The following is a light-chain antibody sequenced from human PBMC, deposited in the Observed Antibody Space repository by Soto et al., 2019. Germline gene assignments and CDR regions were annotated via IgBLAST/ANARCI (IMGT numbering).Light chain of an antibody. CDR3: QQYNSLIT. Sequence: DIQMTQSPSTLSASVGDRVTITCRASQSISTWLAWYQQKPGKAPKLLIYKASSLESGVPSRFSGSGSGTEFTLTISSLQPDDVATYYCQQYNSLITFGGGTKVEI. CDR2: KAS. J-gene: IGKJ4*01. CDR1: QSISTW. V-gene: IGKV1-5*03.